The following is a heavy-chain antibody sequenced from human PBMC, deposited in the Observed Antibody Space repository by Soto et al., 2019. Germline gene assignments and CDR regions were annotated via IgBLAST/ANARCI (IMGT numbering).Heavy chain of an antibody. CDR2: ISAYNGNT. V-gene: IGHV1-18*01. CDR1: GYTFTSYG. CDR3: ARGPPFLVTFSGSKYYMDV. J-gene: IGHJ6*03. Sequence: ASVKVSCKASGYTFTSYGISWVRQAPGQGLEWMGWISAYNGNTNYAQKLQGRVTMTTDTSTSTAYMELRSLRSDDTAVYYCARGPPFLVTFSGSKYYMDVWGKGTTVTVSS. D-gene: IGHD3-9*01.